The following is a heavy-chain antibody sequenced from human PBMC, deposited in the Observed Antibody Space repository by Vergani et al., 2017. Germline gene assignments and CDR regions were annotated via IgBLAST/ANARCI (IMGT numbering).Heavy chain of an antibody. CDR3: ARDRVDIVATTTYYYYYYGMDV. CDR1: GFTFGDHG. D-gene: IGHD5-12*01. Sequence: QVQLVESGGGVVQPGRSLRLSCAASGFTFGDHGIHWVRRAPGKGLEWVALISYDGTNKYYTNSVRGRFTISRDNSKNTLYLQMNSLRAEDTAVYYCARDRVDIVATTTYYYYYYGMDVWGQGTTVTVSS. J-gene: IGHJ6*02. V-gene: IGHV3-30*14. CDR2: ISYDGTNK.